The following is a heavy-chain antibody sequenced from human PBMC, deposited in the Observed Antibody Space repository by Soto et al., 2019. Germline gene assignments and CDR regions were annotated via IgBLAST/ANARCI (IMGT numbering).Heavy chain of an antibody. Sequence: QVQLQESGPGLVKPSGTLSLTCAVSGGSISSSNWWSWVRQPPGKGLAWIGEIYHSGNTNYNPSLKSRVTMAVDKSRNQFSLKLSSVTAADTPVYYCARRWGEGRVDYWGQGTLVTVSS. D-gene: IGHD3-10*01. V-gene: IGHV4-4*02. CDR3: ARRWGEGRVDY. CDR1: GGSISSSNW. CDR2: IYHSGNT. J-gene: IGHJ4*02.